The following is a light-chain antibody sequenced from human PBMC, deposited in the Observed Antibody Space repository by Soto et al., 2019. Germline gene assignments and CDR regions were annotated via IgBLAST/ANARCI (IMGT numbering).Light chain of an antibody. J-gene: IGKJ1*01. CDR2: KAS. V-gene: IGKV1-5*03. CDR1: QSISSW. CDR3: QQYSSYPWT. Sequence: DIQMTQSPSNLSASVGDRVTITCRASQSISSWLAWYQQKPGKAPKLLIYKASSLESGVPSRFSGSGSGTEFTLTISRLQPDDFATYYCQQYSSYPWTFGQGTKVEIK.